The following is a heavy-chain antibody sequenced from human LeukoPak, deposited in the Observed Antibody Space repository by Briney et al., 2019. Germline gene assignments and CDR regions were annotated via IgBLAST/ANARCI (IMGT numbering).Heavy chain of an antibody. D-gene: IGHD5-18*01. J-gene: IGHJ5*02. CDR2: ISSSSNTI. V-gene: IGHV3-48*04. Sequence: GGSLRLSCAASGFTFSDYSMNWVRQAPGKGLEWISYISSSSNTIYHADSVKGRFTTSRDNAKNSLFLQMNNLRAEDTAVYYCARVGLLWSNWFDPWGQGTLVTASS. CDR3: ARVGLLWSNWFDP. CDR1: GFTFSDYS.